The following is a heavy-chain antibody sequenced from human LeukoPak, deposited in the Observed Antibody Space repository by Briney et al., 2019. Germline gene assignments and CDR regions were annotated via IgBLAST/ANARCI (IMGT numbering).Heavy chain of an antibody. D-gene: IGHD2-15*01. J-gene: IGHJ3*02. V-gene: IGHV4-30-2*01. CDR3: ARVSELLGDAFDI. CDR2: IHHSGST. CDR1: GGSISSGGYS. Sequence: TLSLTCAVSGGSISSGGYSWSWIRQPPGKGLEWIGYIHHSGSTYYNPSLKSRVTISVDRSKNQFSLKLSSVTAADTAVYYCARVSELLGDAFDIWGQGTMVTVSS.